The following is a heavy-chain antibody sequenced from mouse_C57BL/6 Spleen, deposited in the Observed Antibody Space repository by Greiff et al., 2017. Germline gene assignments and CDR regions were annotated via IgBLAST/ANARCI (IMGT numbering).Heavy chain of an antibody. J-gene: IGHJ4*01. CDR3: ARALLRGAMDY. CDR2: INYDGSST. D-gene: IGHD1-1*01. Sequence: EVMLVESEGGLVQPGSSMKLSCTASGFTFSDYYMAWVRQVPEKGLEWVANINYDGSSTYYLDSLKSRFIISRDNAKNILYLQMSSLKSEDTATYYCARALLRGAMDYWGQGTSVTVSS. V-gene: IGHV5-16*01. CDR1: GFTFSDYY.